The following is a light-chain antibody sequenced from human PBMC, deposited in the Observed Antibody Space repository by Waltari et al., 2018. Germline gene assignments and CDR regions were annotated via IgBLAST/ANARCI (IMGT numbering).Light chain of an antibody. CDR1: QPITNY. V-gene: IGKV1-33*01. CDR3: QRYDNLPVFA. J-gene: IGKJ3*01. CDR2: DAS. Sequence: DIQLTQSPSSLSASVGDRVIITCQGSQPITNYLNWYQQKPGKAPELLIYDASKLQTGVPSRFSGSQSGTEFTFTIASLQPEDVATYYCQRYDNLPVFAFGPGTKVNVK.